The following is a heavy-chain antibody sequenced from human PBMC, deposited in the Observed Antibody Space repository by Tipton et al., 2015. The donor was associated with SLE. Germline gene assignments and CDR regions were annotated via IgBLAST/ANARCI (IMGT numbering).Heavy chain of an antibody. CDR2: IYTSGST. D-gene: IGHD4-17*01. J-gene: IGHJ2*01. V-gene: IGHV4-4*08. CDR1: GGSISSYY. Sequence: TLSLTCTVSGGSISSYYWSWIRQPPGKGLEWIGYIYTSGSTNYNPSLKSRVTISVDTSKNQFSLKLSSVTAADTAVYYCARDSTVTHEWYFDLWGRGTLVTVSS. CDR3: ARDSTVTHEWYFDL.